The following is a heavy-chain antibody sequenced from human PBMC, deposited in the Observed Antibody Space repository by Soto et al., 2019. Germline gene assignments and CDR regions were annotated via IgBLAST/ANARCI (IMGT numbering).Heavy chain of an antibody. D-gene: IGHD2-15*01. J-gene: IGHJ5*02. Sequence: SEPLSPTCTLPGGSIGSGPYYGSGSRQHPGKGLAWIGDIYYSGSTYYNPSLKSRVTVSVDTSKNQFSLKLSSVTAADTAVYYCARAHGCSGGSYHARYTQDLDAWGQGTLVTVSS. CDR3: ARAHGCSGGSYHARYTQDLDA. CDR1: GGSIGSGPYY. CDR2: IYYSGST. V-gene: IGHV4-31*03.